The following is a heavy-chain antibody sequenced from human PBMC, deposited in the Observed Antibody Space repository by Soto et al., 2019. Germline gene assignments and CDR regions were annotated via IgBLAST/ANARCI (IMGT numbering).Heavy chain of an antibody. V-gene: IGHV1-3*01. CDR3: ARDASSTGTGWFDP. Sequence: ASVKVSCKASGYTFTSYAMHWVRQAPGQRLEWMGWINAGNGNTKYSQKFQGRVTITRDTSASTAYMELSSLRPEDTAVYYCARDASSTGTGWFDPWGQGTLVTVSS. D-gene: IGHD2-2*01. J-gene: IGHJ5*02. CDR1: GYTFTSYA. CDR2: INAGNGNT.